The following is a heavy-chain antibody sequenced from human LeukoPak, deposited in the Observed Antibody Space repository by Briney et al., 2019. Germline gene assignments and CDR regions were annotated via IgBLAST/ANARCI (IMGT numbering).Heavy chain of an antibody. CDR2: INAGNGNT. CDR1: GYTFTNYA. J-gene: IGHJ6*03. Sequence: GASVKVSCKASGYTFTNYAMHWVRQAPGQRLEWMGWINAGNGNTKYSQEFQGRVTMTRDTSASTAYMELSSLRSEDTAVYFCARDPRKLVGATSRVGYYYYYMDVWGKGTTVTISS. D-gene: IGHD1-26*01. V-gene: IGHV1-3*03. CDR3: ARDPRKLVGATSRVGYYYYYMDV.